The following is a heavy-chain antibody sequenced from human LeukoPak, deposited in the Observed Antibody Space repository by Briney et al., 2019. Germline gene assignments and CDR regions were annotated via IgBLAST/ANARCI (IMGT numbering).Heavy chain of an antibody. V-gene: IGHV1-69*13. CDR3: ARFGYGDYGVDY. CDR1: GGTFSSYA. CDR2: IIPIFGTA. D-gene: IGHD4-17*01. J-gene: IGHJ4*02. Sequence: SVKVSCKASGGTFSSYAISWVRQAPGRGLEWMGGIIPIFGTANYAQKFQGRVTITADESTSTAYMELSSLRSEDTAVYYCARFGYGDYGVDYWGQGTLVTVSS.